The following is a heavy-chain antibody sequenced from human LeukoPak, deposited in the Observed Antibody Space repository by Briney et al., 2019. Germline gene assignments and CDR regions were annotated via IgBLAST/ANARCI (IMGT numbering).Heavy chain of an antibody. CDR1: GGSISSGSYY. CDR3: ARNSGWYVFDY. J-gene: IGHJ4*02. Sequence: SETLSLTCTVSGGSISSGSYYWSWIRQPAGKGLEWIGRIYTSGSTNYNPSLKSRVTISVDTSKNQFSLKLSSVTAADTAVYYCARNSGWYVFDYWGQGTLVTVSS. CDR2: IYTSGST. V-gene: IGHV4-61*02. D-gene: IGHD6-19*01.